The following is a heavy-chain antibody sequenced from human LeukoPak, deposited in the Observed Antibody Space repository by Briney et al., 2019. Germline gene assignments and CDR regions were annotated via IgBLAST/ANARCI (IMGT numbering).Heavy chain of an antibody. CDR1: GFTFSSYN. CDR2: ISGGAGST. J-gene: IGHJ4*02. D-gene: IGHD3-3*01. V-gene: IGHV3-23*01. CDR3: AKDGRPDYDFWSGYFAY. Sequence: GGSLRLSCAASGFTFSSYNMNWVRQAPGKGLEWVSSISGGAGSTYYADSVKGRFTISRDNSKNTLYLEMNSLRAEDTAVYYCAKDGRPDYDFWSGYFAYWGQGTLVTVSS.